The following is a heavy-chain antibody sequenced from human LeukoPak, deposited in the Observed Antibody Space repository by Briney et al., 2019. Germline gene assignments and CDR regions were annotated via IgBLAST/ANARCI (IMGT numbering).Heavy chain of an antibody. D-gene: IGHD2-2*02. CDR2: IYYSGST. J-gene: IGHJ6*03. CDR1: GGSISSYY. CDR3: VRVVGYCSSTSCYTGYYYYYMDV. Sequence: SETLSLTCTVSGGSISSYYWSWIRQPPGKGLEWIGYIYYSGSTNYNPSLKSRVTISVDTSKNQFSLKLSSVTAADTAVYYCVRVVGYCSSTSCYTGYYYYYMDVWGKGTTVTVSS. V-gene: IGHV4-59*01.